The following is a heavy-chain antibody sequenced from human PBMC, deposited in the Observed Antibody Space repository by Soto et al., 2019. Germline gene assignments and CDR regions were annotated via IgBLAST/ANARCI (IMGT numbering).Heavy chain of an antibody. Sequence: QVQLVESGGGVVQPGRSLRLSCAASGFTFSSYGMHWVRQAPGKGLEWVAVIWYDGSNKYYADSVKGRFTMSRDNSENTLYLQVSGLGAEYTAVYYCAKHLLHEYGDYDTSWTFDYWGQGTLVTVSS. V-gene: IGHV3-33*06. CDR2: IWYDGSNK. J-gene: IGHJ4*02. CDR1: GFTFSSYG. CDR3: AKHLLHEYGDYDTSWTFDY. D-gene: IGHD4-17*01.